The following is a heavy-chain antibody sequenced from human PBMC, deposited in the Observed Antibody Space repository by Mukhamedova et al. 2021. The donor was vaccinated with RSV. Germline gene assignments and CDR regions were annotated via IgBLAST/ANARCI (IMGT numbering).Heavy chain of an antibody. J-gene: IGHJ3*02. V-gene: IGHV4-30-2*04. CDR2: GTT. D-gene: IGHD3-22*01. Sequence: GTTHKKPTLQSRVTMSVDTSNNSFSLKLNSVTAADTAVYYCARDMWVHFDGSGQEDAFDIWGPGTMVTVSS. CDR3: ARDMWVHFDGSGQEDAFDI.